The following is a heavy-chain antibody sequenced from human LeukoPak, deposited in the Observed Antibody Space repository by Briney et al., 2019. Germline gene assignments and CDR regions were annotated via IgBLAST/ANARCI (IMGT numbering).Heavy chain of an antibody. J-gene: IGHJ3*02. D-gene: IGHD6-19*01. CDR3: AKDNQMGIAVAGDAFDI. Sequence: GGSLRLSCAASGFTFSSYAMSWVRQAPGKGLEWVGAISGSGGSTYYADSVKGRFTISRDNSKNTLYLQMNSLRAEDTAVYYCAKDNQMGIAVAGDAFDIWGQGTMVTVSS. CDR2: ISGSGGST. CDR1: GFTFSSYA. V-gene: IGHV3-23*01.